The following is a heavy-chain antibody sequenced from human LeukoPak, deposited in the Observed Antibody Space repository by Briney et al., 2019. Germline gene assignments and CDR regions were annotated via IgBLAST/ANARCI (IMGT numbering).Heavy chain of an antibody. J-gene: IGHJ6*02. V-gene: IGHV1-69*13. CDR3: AGETVTTDYYYGMDV. D-gene: IGHD4-11*01. CDR1: GGTFSSYA. CDR2: IIPIFGTA. Sequence: SVTVSCTASGGTFSSYAISWVRQAPGQGLEWRGGIIPIFGTANYAQKFQGRVTITADESTSTAYMELSSLRSEDTAVYYCAGETVTTDYYYGMDVWGQGTTVTVSS.